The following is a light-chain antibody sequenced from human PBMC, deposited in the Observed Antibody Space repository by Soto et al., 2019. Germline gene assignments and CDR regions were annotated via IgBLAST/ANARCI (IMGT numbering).Light chain of an antibody. CDR1: QSVSSY. CDR3: QQYGSSGT. J-gene: IGKJ1*01. CDR2: GAS. V-gene: IGKV3-20*01. Sequence: ILLTQSPSTLSLSPGERATLSCRASQSVSSYLAWYQQKPGQAPRILIYGASSRATGIPDRLSGSGSGTDFILTISRLEPEDFAVYYCQQYGSSGTFGQGTKVDIK.